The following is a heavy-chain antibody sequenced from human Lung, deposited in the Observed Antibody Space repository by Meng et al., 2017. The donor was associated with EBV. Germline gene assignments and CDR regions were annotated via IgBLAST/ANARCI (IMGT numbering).Heavy chain of an antibody. CDR2: IRGTGSTI. Sequence: QGWVVESGWVLVTPGGSLGLFCVVSGFPFRDYKMCWIRQVPGKGLEWLSDIRGTGSTIYYADAVKRRFTISRDNSNNSLYLEMTSLRAEDTAVYYCESVYCGGSSCYPWGQGTLVTVSS. J-gene: IGHJ5*02. CDR1: GFPFRDYK. D-gene: IGHD2-2*01. V-gene: IGHV3-11*01. CDR3: ESVYCGGSSCYP.